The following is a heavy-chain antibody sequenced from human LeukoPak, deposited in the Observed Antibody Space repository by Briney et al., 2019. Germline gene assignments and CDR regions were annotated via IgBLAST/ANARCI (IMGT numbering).Heavy chain of an antibody. J-gene: IGHJ4*02. V-gene: IGHV3-64*01. CDR1: GFTFGSYA. D-gene: IGHD7-27*01. CDR3: ARESQTGVDY. CDR2: ISSNGGST. Sequence: GGSLRLSCAASGFTFGSYAMHWVRQAPGKGLEYVSVISSNGGSTYYANSVKGRFTISRDNSKNTLNLQMGSLRADDMAVYYCARESQTGVDYWGQGTLVTVSS.